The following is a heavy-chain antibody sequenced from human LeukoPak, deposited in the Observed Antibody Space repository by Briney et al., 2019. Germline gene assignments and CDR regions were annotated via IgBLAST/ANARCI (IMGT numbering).Heavy chain of an antibody. CDR2: ISGSGGST. D-gene: IGHD2-2*01. J-gene: IGHJ4*02. Sequence: GGSLRLSCAASGFTFSSYAMSWVRQAPGKGLEWVSAISGSGGSTYYADSVKGRFTISRDNSKNTLYLQMNSLRAEDTAVYYCAKDFIVVVPAAILYHFDYWGQGTLVTVSS. CDR1: GFTFSSYA. V-gene: IGHV3-23*01. CDR3: AKDFIVVVPAAILYHFDY.